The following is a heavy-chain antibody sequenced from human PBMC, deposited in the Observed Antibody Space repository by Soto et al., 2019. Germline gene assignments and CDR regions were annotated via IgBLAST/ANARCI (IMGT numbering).Heavy chain of an antibody. J-gene: IGHJ6*02. CDR3: ARIPHNFNWVPSGLDV. V-gene: IGHV1-18*01. Sequence: GXSEQVSCKASPYIFPSYGFSWDRPAAGQGLERLGWISAYNGNTDCVQKFKGRVTMTTDTSTRTAHMDLRSLRSDDTAVDYCARIPHNFNWVPSGLDVWGQGTTVTVSS. D-gene: IGHD3-16*01. CDR1: PYIFPSYG. CDR2: ISAYNGNT.